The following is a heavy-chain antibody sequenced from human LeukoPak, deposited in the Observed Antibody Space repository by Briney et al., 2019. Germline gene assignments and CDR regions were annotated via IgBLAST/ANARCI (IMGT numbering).Heavy chain of an antibody. CDR1: GFTFSSYS. D-gene: IGHD2-21*02. V-gene: IGHV3-48*01. Sequence: GGSLRLSCAASGFTFSSYSMNWVRQAPGKGLEWVSYISSSSSTIYYADSVKGRFTISRDNSKNTLYLQMNSLRAEDTAVYYCASGMGVTAIAPIDYWGQGTLVTVSS. J-gene: IGHJ4*02. CDR2: ISSSSSTI. CDR3: ASGMGVTAIAPIDY.